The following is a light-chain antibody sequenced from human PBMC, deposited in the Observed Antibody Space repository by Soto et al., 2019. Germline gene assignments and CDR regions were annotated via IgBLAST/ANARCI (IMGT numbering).Light chain of an antibody. CDR3: QERPGSATVT. J-gene: IGKJ5*01. CDR1: QSLYITD. Sequence: NVWRQTARTRAVSGEGVATGGCRASQSLYITDLAWYQQRPGQAPRLLLSGASSRATGIPDRFSGSGSGTDFTVTSSRSQHYDFAAFQCQERPGSATVTFARGTRLEIK. V-gene: IGKV3-20*01. CDR2: GAS.